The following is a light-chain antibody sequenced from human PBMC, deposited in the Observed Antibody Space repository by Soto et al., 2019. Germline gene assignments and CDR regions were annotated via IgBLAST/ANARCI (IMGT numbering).Light chain of an antibody. CDR2: YSN. Sequence: QSVLTQPPSASGTAGQVVTISCSGGDSNIGSNSVYWYQHLPRMAPKILIYYSNQRPSGVPDRFSGSRSGTSASLAISGLRSKDEAIYYCAAWDASLSACVFGNGTKLTVL. CDR1: DSNIGSNS. V-gene: IGLV1-47*02. J-gene: IGLJ1*01. CDR3: AAWDASLSACV.